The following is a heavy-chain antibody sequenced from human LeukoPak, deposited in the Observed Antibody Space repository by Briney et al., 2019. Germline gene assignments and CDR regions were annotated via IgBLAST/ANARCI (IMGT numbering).Heavy chain of an antibody. CDR1: GYTFTGYY. J-gene: IGHJ4*02. D-gene: IGHD6-13*01. CDR2: INPNSGGT. V-gene: IGHV1-2*06. Sequence: GASVKVSCKASGYTFTGYYMHWVRQAPGQGLERMGRINPNSGGTNYAQKFQGRVTMTRDTSISTAYMELSRLRSDDTAVYYCARAGQLVRDPDFDYWGQGTLVTVSS. CDR3: ARAGQLVRDPDFDY.